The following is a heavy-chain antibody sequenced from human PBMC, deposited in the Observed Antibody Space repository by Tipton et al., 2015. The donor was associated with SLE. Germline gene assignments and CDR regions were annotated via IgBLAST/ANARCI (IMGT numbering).Heavy chain of an antibody. CDR1: GGSISSGSYY. V-gene: IGHV4-61*02. CDR2: FYTSGST. D-gene: IGHD3-3*01. Sequence: TLSLTCTVSGGSISSGSYYWSWIRQPAGKGLEWIGRFYTSGSTNYNPPLKCRFTISVDTSKNQFSLKLSSVTAADTSVYYCARDTVFGVVNYWGQGTLVTVSS. J-gene: IGHJ4*02. CDR3: ARDTVFGVVNY.